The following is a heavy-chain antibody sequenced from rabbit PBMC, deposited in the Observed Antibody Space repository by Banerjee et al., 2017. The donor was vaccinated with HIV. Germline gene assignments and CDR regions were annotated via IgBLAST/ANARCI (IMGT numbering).Heavy chain of an antibody. Sequence: QSLEESGGDLVKPEGSLTLTCTASGFSFSSSYYMCWVRQAPGKGLEWIACIYAGSSGSTYYASWAKGRFTISKTSSTTVTLQMTSLTAADTATYFCARDASSSGLYFNLWGPGTLVTVS. J-gene: IGHJ4*01. D-gene: IGHD1-1*01. CDR3: ARDASSSGLYFNL. CDR2: IYAGSSGST. V-gene: IGHV1S40*01. CDR1: GFSFSSSYY.